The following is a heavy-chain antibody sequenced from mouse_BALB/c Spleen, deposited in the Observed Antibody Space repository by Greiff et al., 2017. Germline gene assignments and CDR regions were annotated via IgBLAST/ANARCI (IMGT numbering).Heavy chain of an antibody. V-gene: IGHV5-17*02. D-gene: IGHD2-3*01. CDR1: GFTFSSFG. J-gene: IGHJ2*01. Sequence: EVQRVESGGGLVQPGGSRKLSCAASGFTFSSFGMHWVRQAPEKGLEWVAYISSGSSSINYADTVKGRITISRDNPKNTLFLQMTSLRSEDTAMYYCARRCYYPVDYFDYWGQGTTLTVSS. CDR2: ISSGSSSI. CDR3: ARRCYYPVDYFDY.